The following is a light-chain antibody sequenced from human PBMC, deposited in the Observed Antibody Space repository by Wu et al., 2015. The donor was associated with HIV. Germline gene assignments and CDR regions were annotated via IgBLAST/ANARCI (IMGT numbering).Light chain of an antibody. CDR3: QQYSDWPKT. V-gene: IGKV3-15*01. Sequence: EIVMTQSPATLSVSPGERASLSCRASQSVCSNLAWYQQKPGQAPRLVIYDASTRATGIPARFSGSGSGTAFTLTISSMQSEDFAVYFCQQYSDWPKTFGQGTKVEIK. CDR1: QSVCSN. J-gene: IGKJ1*01. CDR2: DAS.